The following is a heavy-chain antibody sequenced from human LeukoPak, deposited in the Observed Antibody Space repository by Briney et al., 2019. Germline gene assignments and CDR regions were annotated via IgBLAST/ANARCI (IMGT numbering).Heavy chain of an antibody. D-gene: IGHD3-3*01. V-gene: IGHV3-11*04. CDR1: GFTFSDYY. CDR2: ISSSGSTI. CDR3: ARDLSLVTIFGVVIDKYFDY. Sequence: GGSLRLSCAASGFTFSDYYMSWIRQAPGKGLEWVSYISSSGSTIYYADSVKGRFTISRDNAKNSLYLQMNSLRAEDTAVYYCARDLSLVTIFGVVIDKYFDYWGQGTPVTVSS. J-gene: IGHJ4*02.